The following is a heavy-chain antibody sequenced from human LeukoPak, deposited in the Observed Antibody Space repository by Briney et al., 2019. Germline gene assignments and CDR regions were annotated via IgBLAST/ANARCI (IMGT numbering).Heavy chain of an antibody. V-gene: IGHV3-74*03. J-gene: IGHJ4*02. Sequence: GGSLRLSCTASKFTFSGYWTHWVRQPPGKGLVWVARINSDGASTTYADSVKARFTISRDNAKGTVYLQMESLRAEDTAVYYCARDLAAGYSGYDLDSWGQGTLVTVSS. D-gene: IGHD5-12*01. CDR1: KFTFSGYW. CDR2: INSDGAST. CDR3: ARDLAAGYSGYDLDS.